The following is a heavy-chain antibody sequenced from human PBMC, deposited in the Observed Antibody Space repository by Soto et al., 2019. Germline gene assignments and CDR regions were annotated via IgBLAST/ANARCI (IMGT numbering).Heavy chain of an antibody. J-gene: IGHJ4*02. V-gene: IGHV4-59*01. D-gene: IGHD3-22*01. CDR2: FYSSGSP. Sequence: SETLSLTCTVSGGSLSGYYWSWIRQPPGKGLEWIGDFYSSGSPHHNPSLKNRVSISEDRSKNEFSLKLSSVTAADTAIYYCAREFYYGSSGIGFDSWGQGTLVTVS. CDR3: AREFYYGSSGIGFDS. CDR1: GGSLSGYY.